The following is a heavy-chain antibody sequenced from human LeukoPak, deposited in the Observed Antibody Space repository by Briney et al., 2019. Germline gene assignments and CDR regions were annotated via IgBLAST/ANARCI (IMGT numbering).Heavy chain of an antibody. V-gene: IGHV3-30-3*01. J-gene: IGHJ4*02. CDR3: TTDRPWGGWSDY. CDR2: ISYDGSNK. Sequence: GRSLRLSCAASGFTFSSYTMCWVRQAPGKGLEGVAVISYDGSNKYYADSVKGRFTISRDNSKNTLYLQMNSLKTEDTAVYYCTTDRPWGGWSDYWGQGTLVTVSS. D-gene: IGHD6-19*01. CDR1: GFTFSSYT.